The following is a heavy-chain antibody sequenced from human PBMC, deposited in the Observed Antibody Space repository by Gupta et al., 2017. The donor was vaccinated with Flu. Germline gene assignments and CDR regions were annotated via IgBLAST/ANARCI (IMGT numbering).Heavy chain of an antibody. D-gene: IGHD1-20*01. J-gene: IGHJ6*03. CDR1: GFTFSSYG. CDR2: ISYDGSNK. V-gene: IGHV3-30*18. Sequence: QVQLVESGGGVVEPGRSLRLPCAASGFTFSSYGMHGVRQTPGKGLEWVAVISYDGSNKYYADSVKGRFTISRDNSKNTLYLQVNSLRAEDTAVYYCAKDAYKWNPFYFHYMDVWGKGTTVTVSS. CDR3: AKDAYKWNPFYFHYMDV.